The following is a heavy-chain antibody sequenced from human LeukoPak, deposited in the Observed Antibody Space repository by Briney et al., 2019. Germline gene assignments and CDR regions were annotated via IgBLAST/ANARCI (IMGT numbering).Heavy chain of an antibody. CDR3: ARHHSYSSSWAFDY. CDR2: IYPGDCDT. Sequence: GESLKISWKGSGYSFTSYLIGWVRQLAGKGLEWMGIIYPGDCDTSYSPSFQGQVTISADKSISTAYLQWSSLKASDTAMYYCARHHSYSSSWAFDYWGQGTLVTVSS. V-gene: IGHV5-51*01. CDR1: GYSFTSYL. J-gene: IGHJ4*02. D-gene: IGHD6-13*01.